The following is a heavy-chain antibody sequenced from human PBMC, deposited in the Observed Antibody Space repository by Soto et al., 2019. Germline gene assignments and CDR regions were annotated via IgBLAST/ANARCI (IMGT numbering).Heavy chain of an antibody. CDR3: AREGRIADIVVVPAAMAIGHWFDP. D-gene: IGHD2-2*01. Sequence: ASVKVSCKVSGYTLTELSMHWVRQAPGQGLEWMGWINPNSGGTNYAQKFQGWVTMTRDTSISTAYMELSRLRSDDTAVYYCAREGRIADIVVVPAAMAIGHWFDPWGQGTLVTVSS. CDR1: GYTLTELS. V-gene: IGHV1-2*04. J-gene: IGHJ5*02. CDR2: INPNSGGT.